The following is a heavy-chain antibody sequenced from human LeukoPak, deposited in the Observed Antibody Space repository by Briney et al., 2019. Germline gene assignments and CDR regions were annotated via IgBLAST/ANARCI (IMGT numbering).Heavy chain of an antibody. CDR3: ARDRNGLRQLNWFDP. V-gene: IGHV1-2*06. CDR2: INPNSGGT. D-gene: IGHD4-17*01. J-gene: IGHJ5*02. CDR1: GYTFTGYY. Sequence: GASVKVSCTASGYTFTGYYMHWVRQAPGQGLEWMGRINPNSGGTNYAQKFQGRVTMTRDTSISTAYMELSRLRSDDTAVYYCARDRNGLRQLNWFDPWGQGTLVTVSS.